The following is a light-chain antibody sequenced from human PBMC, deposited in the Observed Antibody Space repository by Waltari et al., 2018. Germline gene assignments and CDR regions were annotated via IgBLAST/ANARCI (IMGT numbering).Light chain of an antibody. CDR1: QSVSSY. J-gene: IGKJ4*01. CDR2: DGS. V-gene: IGKV3-11*01. CDR3: QQRSNWPPLT. Sequence: EIVLTQSPATLSLSPGERATLPCRASQSVSSYLAWYQQKPGQAPRLLIHDGSNSATGIPARFSGSGSGTDFTLTISSLEPEDFAVYYCQQRSNWPPLTFGGGNKVEIK.